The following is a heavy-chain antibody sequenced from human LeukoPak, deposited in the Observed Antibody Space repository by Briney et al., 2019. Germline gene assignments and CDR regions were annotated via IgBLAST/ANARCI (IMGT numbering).Heavy chain of an antibody. J-gene: IGHJ4*02. CDR3: ARAEDIVATIFDY. Sequence: PSETLSLTCSVYGVSLSDYYWSWIRQPPGKGLEWIGEINHNGGTKYNPSLKGRVTISVDTSENHFSLNLRSVTAADTAVYYCARAEDIVATIFDYWGQGTLVTVSS. CDR1: GVSLSDYY. V-gene: IGHV4-34*01. D-gene: IGHD5-12*01. CDR2: INHNGGT.